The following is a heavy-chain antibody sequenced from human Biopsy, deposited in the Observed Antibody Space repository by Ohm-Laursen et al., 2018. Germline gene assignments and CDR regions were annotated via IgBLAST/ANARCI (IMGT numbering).Heavy chain of an antibody. J-gene: IGHJ1*01. CDR3: ATKLTGYFHH. V-gene: IGHV1-69*06. CDR2: NIPILGTG. CDR1: GGTFSNYG. Sequence: ASVKVSCKAPGGTFSNYGVNWVRQAPGQGLEWLGGNIPILGTGNYAQKFQDRVKVAADTSTSTATMELRSLRSDDTAVYYCATKLTGYFHHWGQGTLVTVSS. D-gene: IGHD3-9*01.